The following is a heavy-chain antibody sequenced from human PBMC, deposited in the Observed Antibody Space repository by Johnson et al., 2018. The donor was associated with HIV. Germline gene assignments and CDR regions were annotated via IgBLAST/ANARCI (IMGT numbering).Heavy chain of an antibody. V-gene: IGHV3-30*02. CDR2: TRYDGSTT. CDR3: AKDFRRFFPTPDAFDI. Sequence: QVQLVESGGGVVQPGGSLRLSCAASGFTFSSYGMPWVRQAPGKGLEWVAFTRYDGSTTYYTDSVKGRFPVSRDNSKNTLYLQMNSLRHEDTAVYYCAKDFRRFFPTPDAFDIWGQGTVVTVSS. D-gene: IGHD4-23*01. J-gene: IGHJ3*02. CDR1: GFTFSSYG.